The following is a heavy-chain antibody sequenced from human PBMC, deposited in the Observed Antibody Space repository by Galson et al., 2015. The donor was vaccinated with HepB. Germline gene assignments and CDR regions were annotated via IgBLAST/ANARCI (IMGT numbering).Heavy chain of an antibody. D-gene: IGHD2-15*01. CDR1: GDSISKNSYY. CDR3: AGGPRDNYFFYYMDV. V-gene: IGHV4-61*02. CDR2: IYSGGNT. Sequence: TLSLTCTVSGDSISKNSYYWNWIRQPAGQELEWIGRIYSGGNTNYNPSLKSRVTMSVDSSKNQFSLNLNSVTAADTGVYYCAGGPRDNYFFYYMDVWGNGTTVTVSS. J-gene: IGHJ6*03.